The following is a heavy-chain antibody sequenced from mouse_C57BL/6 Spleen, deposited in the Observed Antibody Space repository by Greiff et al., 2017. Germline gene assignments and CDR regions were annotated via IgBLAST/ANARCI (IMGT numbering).Heavy chain of an antibody. V-gene: IGHV14-3*02. CDR2: IDPANGST. Sequence: EVQLQQSGAELVKPGASVKLSCTASGFNIKDTYMHWVKQRPEQGLEWIGRIDPANGSTKYDPKFQGKATITADTSSNTAYLQLSSLTSEDTAVYYCARNYDYDNYFDYWGQGTTLTVSS. D-gene: IGHD2-4*01. CDR1: GFNIKDTY. J-gene: IGHJ2*01. CDR3: ARNYDYDNYFDY.